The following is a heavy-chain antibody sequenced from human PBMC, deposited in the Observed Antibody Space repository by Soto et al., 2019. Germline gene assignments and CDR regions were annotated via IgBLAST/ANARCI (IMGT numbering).Heavy chain of an antibody. CDR3: ATLDFGELSPYY. D-gene: IGHD3-10*01. CDR2: IIPIFGTP. CDR1: GGTFSSYA. Sequence: SVKVSCKASGGTFSSYAISWVRQAPGQGLEWMGGIIPIFGTPNYAQKFQGRVTITADESTSTAYMELSSLRSEDTALYYCATLDFGELSPYYWGPGTLVTVSS. V-gene: IGHV1-69*13. J-gene: IGHJ4*02.